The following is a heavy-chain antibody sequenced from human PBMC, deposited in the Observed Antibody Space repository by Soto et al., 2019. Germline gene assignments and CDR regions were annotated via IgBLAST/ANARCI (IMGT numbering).Heavy chain of an antibody. Sequence: GGSLRLSCAASGFTFSTYSMNWVRQAPGKGLEWVSSISGSGNYTHYADFLRGRFTISRDNSKNTLYLQMNSLRAEDTAVYYCARDLNPTYYYDSSGYSTPFWFDPWGQGTLVTVSS. D-gene: IGHD3-22*01. CDR1: GFTFSTYS. CDR2: ISGSGNYT. V-gene: IGHV3-21*01. J-gene: IGHJ5*02. CDR3: ARDLNPTYYYDSSGYSTPFWFDP.